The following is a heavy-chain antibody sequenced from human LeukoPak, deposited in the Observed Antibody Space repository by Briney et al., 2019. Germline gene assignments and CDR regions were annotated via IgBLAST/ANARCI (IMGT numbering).Heavy chain of an antibody. J-gene: IGHJ5*02. D-gene: IGHD3-3*01. Sequence: GRSLRLSCAASGFTFSSYAMHWVRQAPGKGLEWVAVISYDGSSKYYADSVKGRFTISRDNSKNTLYLQMNSLRAEDTAVYYCARDSVAYDFWSGYPRRVNWFDPWGQGTLVTVSS. CDR3: ARDSVAYDFWSGYPRRVNWFDP. V-gene: IGHV3-30-3*01. CDR2: ISYDGSSK. CDR1: GFTFSSYA.